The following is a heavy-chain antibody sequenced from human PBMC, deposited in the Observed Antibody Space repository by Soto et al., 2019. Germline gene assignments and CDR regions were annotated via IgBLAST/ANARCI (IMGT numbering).Heavy chain of an antibody. CDR2: IYWTGDK. CDR3: AHKLPVTTSAFDI. D-gene: IGHD4-17*01. CDR1: GFSRNTSGVG. V-gene: IGHV2-5*01. J-gene: IGHJ3*02. Sequence: SGPTLVDATQTLTLTCTFSGFSRNTSGVGVGWVRQPPGRALGWRSVIYWTGDKRYSPSVKTRLSITKDTSKNQVVLTMTNMDPMDTAIFFCAHKLPVTTSAFDIWGQGTMVTVSS.